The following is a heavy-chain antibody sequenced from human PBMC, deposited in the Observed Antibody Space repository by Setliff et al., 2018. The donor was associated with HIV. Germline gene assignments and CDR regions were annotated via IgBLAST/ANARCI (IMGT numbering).Heavy chain of an antibody. J-gene: IGHJ5*01. D-gene: IGHD3-22*01. CDR2: ISSSGSYI. CDR1: GFTFITST. CDR3: AKGSHPDYDSSVYDS. V-gene: IGHV3-21*01. Sequence: AGGSLRLSCAVSGFTFITSTMNWVRQAPGKGLEWVASISSSGSYIHYADSVKGRFTISRDNAKNSQYPLMSDLRAEDTAVYYCAKGSHPDYDSSVYDSWGQGTLVTVSS.